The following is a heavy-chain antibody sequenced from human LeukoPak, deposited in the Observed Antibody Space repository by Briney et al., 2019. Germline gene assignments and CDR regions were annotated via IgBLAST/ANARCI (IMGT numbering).Heavy chain of an antibody. V-gene: IGHV4-34*01. Sequence: NPSETLSLTCAVYGGSFSGYYWSWIRQPPGKGLEWIGEINHSGSTNYNPSLKSRVTISVDTSKNQFSLKLSSVTAADTAVYYCARVYEYSSSPYFDYWGQGTLVTVSS. CDR2: INHSGST. J-gene: IGHJ4*02. D-gene: IGHD6-6*01. CDR1: GGSFSGYY. CDR3: ARVYEYSSSPYFDY.